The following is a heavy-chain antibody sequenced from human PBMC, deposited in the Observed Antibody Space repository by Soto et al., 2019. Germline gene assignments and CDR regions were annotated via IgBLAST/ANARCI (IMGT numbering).Heavy chain of an antibody. Sequence: QVQLQQWGAGLLKPSETLSLTCAVYGGSFSGYYWSWIRQPPGKGLEWIGEINHSGSTNYNPSLKSRVTTSVDTSKNQFSLKLSSVTAADTAVYYCNSAVVTATSPNYYYDDGMDVWGQGTTVTVSS. CDR3: NSAVVTATSPNYYYDDGMDV. CDR1: GGSFSGYY. D-gene: IGHD2-21*02. CDR2: INHSGST. V-gene: IGHV4-34*01. J-gene: IGHJ6*02.